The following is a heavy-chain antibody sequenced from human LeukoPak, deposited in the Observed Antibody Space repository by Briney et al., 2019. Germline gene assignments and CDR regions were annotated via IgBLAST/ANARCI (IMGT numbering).Heavy chain of an antibody. D-gene: IGHD5-12*01. J-gene: IGHJ4*02. CDR1: AFTFISYA. CDR2: ISTSSSYI. CDR3: ARVEGNIVTTTEGYFDY. Sequence: GGSLRLSCAASAFTFISYAMSGVRQAPAKGLEWVSSISTSSSYIYYADSMKGGFAISRDNAKNSLYLQMNSVRAEDTAVYYCARVEGNIVTTTEGYFDYWGQGTLVTVSS. V-gene: IGHV3-21*01.